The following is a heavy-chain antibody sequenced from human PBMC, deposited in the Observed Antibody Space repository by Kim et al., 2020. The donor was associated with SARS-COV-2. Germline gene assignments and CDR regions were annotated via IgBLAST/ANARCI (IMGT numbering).Heavy chain of an antibody. CDR1: GFTFSSYG. D-gene: IGHD6-13*01. CDR3: ARECEPIAAAGRSYYGMDV. V-gene: IGHV3-33*01. Sequence: GGSLRLSCAASGFTFSSYGMHWVRQAPGKGLEWVAVIWYDGSNKYYADSVKGRFTISRDNSKNTLYLQMNSLRAEDTAVYYCARECEPIAAAGRSYYGMDVWGQGTTVTVSS. CDR2: IWYDGSNK. J-gene: IGHJ6*02.